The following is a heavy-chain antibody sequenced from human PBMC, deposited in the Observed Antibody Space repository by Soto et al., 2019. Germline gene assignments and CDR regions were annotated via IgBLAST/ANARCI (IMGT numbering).Heavy chain of an antibody. Sequence: EVQLVESGGGLVQPGGSLRLSCAASGFTFSDHYMEWVRQAPGKGLEWVGGTRNKANSYNTEYAASVKGRFTISRDASENSLYLQMNSLKTEDTAVYYCAIGGSYRPFDHRGQGTLVTVSS. J-gene: IGHJ4*02. CDR2: TRNKANSYNT. V-gene: IGHV3-72*01. CDR1: GFTFSDHY. D-gene: IGHD1-26*01. CDR3: AIGGSYRPFDH.